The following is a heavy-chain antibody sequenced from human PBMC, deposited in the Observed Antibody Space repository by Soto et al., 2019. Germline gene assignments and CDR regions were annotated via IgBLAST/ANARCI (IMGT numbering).Heavy chain of an antibody. D-gene: IGHD1-26*01. J-gene: IGHJ4*02. V-gene: IGHV3-30*18. Sequence: GGSLRLSCAASGFTFSSYGMHWVRQAPGKGLEWVAVISYDGSNKYYADSVKGRFTISRDNSKNTLYLQMNSLRAEDTAVYYCAKDAGRSGSYYNPDYWGQGTLVTVSS. CDR2: ISYDGSNK. CDR3: AKDAGRSGSYYNPDY. CDR1: GFTFSSYG.